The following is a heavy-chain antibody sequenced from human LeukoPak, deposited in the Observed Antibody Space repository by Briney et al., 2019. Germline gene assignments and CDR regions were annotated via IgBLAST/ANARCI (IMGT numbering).Heavy chain of an antibody. CDR3: ARDPRRAITVFGVVIGSYFDY. Sequence: PGGSLRLSCAGSGFTFDIHAIHWVRQAPGTGLEWVAGIGGGGDDILYAESAKGRFIISRDNSKNTVYLEMKSLRAEDTARYYCARDPRRAITVFGVVIGSYFDYWGRGSLVTVSS. CDR1: GFTFDIHA. V-gene: IGHV3-23*01. CDR2: IGGGGDDI. D-gene: IGHD3-3*01. J-gene: IGHJ4*02.